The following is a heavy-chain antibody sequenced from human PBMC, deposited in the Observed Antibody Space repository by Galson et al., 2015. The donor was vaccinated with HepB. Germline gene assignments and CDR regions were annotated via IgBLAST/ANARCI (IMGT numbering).Heavy chain of an antibody. V-gene: IGHV3-21*01. CDR3: ARDWGIAVAGTWWFDP. J-gene: IGHJ5*02. Sequence: SLGLSCAASGFTFNNYNMNWVRQAPGKGLEWVSSISSSSDYIYYADSVKGRFTISRDNAKNSLYLQMSSLRAEDTAMYYCARDWGIAVAGTWWFDPWGQGTLVTVSS. CDR2: ISSSSDYI. D-gene: IGHD6-19*01. CDR1: GFTFNNYN.